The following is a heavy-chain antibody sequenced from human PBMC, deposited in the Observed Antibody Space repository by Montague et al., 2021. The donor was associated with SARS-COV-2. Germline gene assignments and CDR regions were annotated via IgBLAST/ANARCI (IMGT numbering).Heavy chain of an antibody. CDR1: GYSISSSNW. CDR3: ATGFSGYSSSWFDKPLLEVEHAGPEFDY. J-gene: IGHJ4*02. D-gene: IGHD6-13*01. CDR2: IYYSGSI. V-gene: IGHV4-28*05. Sequence: SETLSLTCAVSGYSISSSNWWGWIRQPPGKGLEWIGYIYYSGSIYYNPSLKSRVTMSVDTSKNQFSLKLSSVTAVDTAVYYCATGFSGYSSSWFDKPLLEVEHAGPEFDYWGQGTLVTVSS.